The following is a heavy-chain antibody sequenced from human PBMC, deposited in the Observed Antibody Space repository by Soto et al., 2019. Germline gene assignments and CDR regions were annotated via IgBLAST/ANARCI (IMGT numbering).Heavy chain of an antibody. J-gene: IGHJ4*02. V-gene: IGHV1-18*01. CDR3: ARDWVVVVVAAAPYSPFEY. CDR1: GYTFTSYG. Sequence: ASVKVSCKASGYTFTSYGISWVRQAPGQGLEWMGWISAYNGNTNYAQKLQGRVTMTTDTSTSTAYMELRSLRSDDTAVYYCARDWVVVVVAAAPYSPFEYWGQGTLVTVSS. D-gene: IGHD2-15*01. CDR2: ISAYNGNT.